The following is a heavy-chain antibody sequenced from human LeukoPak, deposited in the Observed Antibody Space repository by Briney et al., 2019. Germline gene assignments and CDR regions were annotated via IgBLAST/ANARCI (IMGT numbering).Heavy chain of an antibody. J-gene: IGHJ4*02. V-gene: IGHV1-69*13. Sequence: SVKVSCKASGGTFSSYAISWVRQAPGQRLEWMGGIIPIFGTANNAQKLQGRVTITGEENTSKAYIVLSSMRSEGNATYDCVRGSSLLWFGELLDWGQGTLVTVSS. CDR1: GGTFSSYA. CDR3: VRGSSLLWFGELLD. CDR2: IIPIFGTA. D-gene: IGHD3-10*01.